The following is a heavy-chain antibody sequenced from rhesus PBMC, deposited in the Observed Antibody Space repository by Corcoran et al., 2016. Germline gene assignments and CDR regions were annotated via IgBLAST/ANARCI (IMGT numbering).Heavy chain of an antibody. CDR3: ARYYEDDYGYDDTEGDFDY. V-gene: IGHV4-122*02. Sequence: QLQLQESGPGLVKPSETLSLTCAVSDYSIGSGSGLRWLRQPPGHGREWIGSISYSGRTSYNPSRKSLVTISRDTSKNQFSLKLSSVTAADTAVYYCARYYEDDYGYDDTEGDFDYWGQGVLVTVSS. J-gene: IGHJ4*01. CDR1: DYSIGSGSGL. D-gene: IGHD3-9*01. CDR2: ISYSGRT.